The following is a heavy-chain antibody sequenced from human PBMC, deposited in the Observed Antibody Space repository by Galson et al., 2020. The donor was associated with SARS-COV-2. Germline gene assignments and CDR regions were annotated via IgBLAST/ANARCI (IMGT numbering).Heavy chain of an antibody. V-gene: IGHV3-30*04. J-gene: IGHJ4*02. CDR2: ISYDGTNT. D-gene: IGHD5-18*01. CDR3: ARGTQRGYSYPTFDY. Sequence: GESLKISCAASGFTFSVYAMHWVRQAPDKGLEWVALISYDGTNTYYADSVKGRFTISRGNSKNTLYLQMSSLRGEDTAVYYCARGTQRGYSYPTFDYWGQGTLVTVSS. CDR1: GFTFSVYA.